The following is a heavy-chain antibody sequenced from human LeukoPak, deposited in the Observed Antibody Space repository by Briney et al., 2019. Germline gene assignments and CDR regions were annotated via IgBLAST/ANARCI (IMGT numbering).Heavy chain of an antibody. J-gene: IGHJ3*02. D-gene: IGHD2-2*02. CDR2: ISSSSSTI. V-gene: IGHV3-48*01. CDR3: ASVRGYQLLYGAFDI. Sequence: GGSLRLSCAASGFTFSSYSMSWVRQAPGKGLEWVSYISSSSSTIYYADSVKGRFTISRDNAKNSLYLQMNSLRAEDTAVYYCASVRGYQLLYGAFDIWGQGTMVTVSS. CDR1: GFTFSSYS.